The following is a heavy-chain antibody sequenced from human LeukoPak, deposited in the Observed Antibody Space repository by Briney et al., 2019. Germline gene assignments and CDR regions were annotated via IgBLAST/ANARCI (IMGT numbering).Heavy chain of an antibody. CDR2: IKQDGTDK. D-gene: IGHD2-2*01. CDR1: GFTFSSYW. Sequence: PGGSLRLSCAASGFTFSSYWMNWVRQAPGKGLEWVANIKQDGTDKYYVDSVKGRFSISRDNAKSSLYLQMDSLRVEDTAVYYCARDSSMGRYWGQGTLVTVSS. J-gene: IGHJ4*02. CDR3: ARDSSMGRY. V-gene: IGHV3-7*01.